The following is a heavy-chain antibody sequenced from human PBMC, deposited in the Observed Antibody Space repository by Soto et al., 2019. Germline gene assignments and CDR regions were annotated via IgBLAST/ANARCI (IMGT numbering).Heavy chain of an antibody. J-gene: IGHJ4*02. D-gene: IGHD2-15*01. CDR2: LANDGSYQ. CDR1: GFTFIGYG. CDR3: ARSIGGSSYYPPDY. Sequence: QVQLVESGGGVVQPGGSLRLSCAASGFTFIGYGMHWVRQSPGEGLEWVAILANDGSYQYYAESVKGRFTISTDNSKNTLYLQMDSLRPEDTAVYYCARSIGGSSYYPPDYWGQGTLVTVSS. V-gene: IGHV3-30*03.